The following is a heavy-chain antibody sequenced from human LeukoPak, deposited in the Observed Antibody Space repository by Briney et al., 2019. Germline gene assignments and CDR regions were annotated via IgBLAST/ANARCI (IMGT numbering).Heavy chain of an antibody. Sequence: GESLKISCKGSGYSFTSYWISWVRQMPGKGLEWMGRIEHSEYYTNYSPSFQGHVTISADKSISTAYLQWSSLKASDTAMYYCARHVLGYDILTGYLSLSFDYWGQGTLVTVSS. CDR3: ARHVLGYDILTGYLSLSFDY. D-gene: IGHD3-9*01. V-gene: IGHV5-10-1*01. CDR2: IEHSEYYT. CDR1: GYSFTSYW. J-gene: IGHJ4*02.